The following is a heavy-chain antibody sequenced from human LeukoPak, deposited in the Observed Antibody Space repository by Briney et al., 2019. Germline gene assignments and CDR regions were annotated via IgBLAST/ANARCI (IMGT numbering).Heavy chain of an antibody. J-gene: IGHJ4*02. CDR3: ARGDGSGYYYVVRRYYFDY. CDR1: GFTFDDYG. D-gene: IGHD3-22*01. V-gene: IGHV3-20*04. CDR2: INWNGGST. Sequence: PGGSLRLSCAASGFTFDDYGMSWVRQAPGKGLEWVSGINWNGGSTGYADSVKGRFTISRDNAKNSLYLQMNSLRAEDTALYYCARGDGSGYYYVVRRYYFDYWGQGTLVTVSS.